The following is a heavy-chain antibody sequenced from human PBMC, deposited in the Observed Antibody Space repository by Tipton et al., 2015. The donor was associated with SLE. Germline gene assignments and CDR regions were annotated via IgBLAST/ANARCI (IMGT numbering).Heavy chain of an antibody. J-gene: IGHJ6*03. CDR2: INHSGST. CDR1: GGSFSGYY. CDR3: ARDGGYYDFWSGYVYYYYMDV. V-gene: IGHV4-34*01. D-gene: IGHD3-3*01. Sequence: LRLSCAVYGGSFSGYYWSWIRQPPGKGLEWIGEINHSGSTNYNPSLKSRVTISVDTSKNQFSLKLSSVTAADTAVYYCARDGGYYDFWSGYVYYYYMDVWGKGTTVTVSS.